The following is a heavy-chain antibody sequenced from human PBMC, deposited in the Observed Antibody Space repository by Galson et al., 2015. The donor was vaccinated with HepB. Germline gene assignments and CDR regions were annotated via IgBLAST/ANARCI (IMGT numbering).Heavy chain of an antibody. Sequence: ETLSLTCAVSGGSISSSNWWSWVRQPPGKGLEWIGEIYHSGSTNYNPSLKSRVTISVDTSKNQFSLKLSSVTAADTAVYYCARGRETWRRSGYPPRAFDIWGQGTMATVSS. D-gene: IGHD3-3*01. V-gene: IGHV4-4*02. CDR3: ARGRETWRRSGYPPRAFDI. J-gene: IGHJ3*02. CDR1: GGSISSSNW. CDR2: IYHSGST.